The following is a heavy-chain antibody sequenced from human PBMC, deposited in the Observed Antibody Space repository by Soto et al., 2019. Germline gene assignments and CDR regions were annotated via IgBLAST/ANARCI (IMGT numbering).Heavy chain of an antibody. Sequence: SVKVSCKASGGTFSSYAITWVRQAPGQGLEWMGGIIPIFGTANYAQKFQGRVTITADESTSTAYMELSSLRSEDTAVYYCASNDYGDYGRAGGMDVWGQGTTVTVSS. V-gene: IGHV1-69*13. CDR1: GGTFSSYA. D-gene: IGHD4-17*01. CDR3: ASNDYGDYGRAGGMDV. CDR2: IIPIFGTA. J-gene: IGHJ6*02.